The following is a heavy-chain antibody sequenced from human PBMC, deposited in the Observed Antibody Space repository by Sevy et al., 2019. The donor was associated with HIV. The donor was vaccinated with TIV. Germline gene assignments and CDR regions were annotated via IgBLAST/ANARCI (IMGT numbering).Heavy chain of an antibody. D-gene: IGHD3-3*01. CDR3: ASIDTDLYYDFWSAYNYYYYYMDV. CDR1: GFTFSDHY. Sequence: GGSLRLSCAASGFTFSDHYMDWVRQAPGKGLEWVGRTRNKANSYTTEYAASVKGRFTISRDDSKNSLYLQMNSLKTEDTAVYYFASIDTDLYYDFWSAYNYYYYYMDVWGKGTTVTVSS. CDR2: TRNKANSYTT. V-gene: IGHV3-72*01. J-gene: IGHJ6*03.